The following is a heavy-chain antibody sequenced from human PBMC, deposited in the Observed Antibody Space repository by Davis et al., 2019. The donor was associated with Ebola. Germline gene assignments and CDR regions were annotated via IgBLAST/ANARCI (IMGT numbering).Heavy chain of an antibody. J-gene: IGHJ6*04. V-gene: IGHV3-30-3*01. Sequence: GESLKISCAASGFTFSIYALHWVRQAPGTGLEWVTVISYNGTNKYYADSVKGRFTISRDNSKNMLFLQMNSLRAEDTAVYFCAREGYYVSGSRGMDVWGKGTTVTVS. CDR1: GFTFSIYA. D-gene: IGHD3-10*01. CDR3: AREGYYVSGSRGMDV. CDR2: ISYNGTNK.